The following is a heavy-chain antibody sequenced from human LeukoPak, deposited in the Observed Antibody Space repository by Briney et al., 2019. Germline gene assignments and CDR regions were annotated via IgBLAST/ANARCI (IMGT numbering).Heavy chain of an antibody. CDR2: IYYSGST. V-gene: IGHV4-31*03. CDR3: ARRHRGYGDYAGAFDI. CDR1: GGSISSGGYY. Sequence: SQTLSLTCTVSGGSISSGGYYWSWIRQHPGKGLEWIGYIYYSGSTYYNPSLKSRVTISVDTSKNQFSLKLSSVTAADTAVYYCARRHRGYGDYAGAFDIWGQGTMVTVSS. D-gene: IGHD4-17*01. J-gene: IGHJ3*02.